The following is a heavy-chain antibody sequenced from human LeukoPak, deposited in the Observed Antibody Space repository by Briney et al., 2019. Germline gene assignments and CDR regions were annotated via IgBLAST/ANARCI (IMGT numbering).Heavy chain of an antibody. CDR2: IRSKAYGGTI. Sequence: PGGSLRLSCTASGFPFGDYAMSWFRQAPGKGLERVGFIRSKAYGGTIEYAASVKGRFTFSRDDSKSIAYLQMNSLKTEDTAVYYCTRGRMDLDYWGQGTLVTVSS. J-gene: IGHJ4*02. D-gene: IGHD2-2*03. V-gene: IGHV3-49*03. CDR1: GFPFGDYA. CDR3: TRGRMDLDY.